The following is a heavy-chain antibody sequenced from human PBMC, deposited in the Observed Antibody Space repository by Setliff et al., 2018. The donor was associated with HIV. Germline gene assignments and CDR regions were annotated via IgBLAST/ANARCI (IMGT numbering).Heavy chain of an antibody. CDR1: DGSISSSSYY. D-gene: IGHD3-3*01. V-gene: IGHV4-39*01. CDR3: ARQSGYTRGWDIFGLVAGSFDI. J-gene: IGHJ3*02. CDR2: IYYSGNT. Sequence: SETLSLTCNVSDGSISSSSYYWAWIRQPPGKGLEWIGTIYYSGNTYYRPSLKSRVTVSIDTSKNQFSLRLNSVTAADTAVYYCARQSGYTRGWDIFGLVAGSFDIWGQGTMVTVS.